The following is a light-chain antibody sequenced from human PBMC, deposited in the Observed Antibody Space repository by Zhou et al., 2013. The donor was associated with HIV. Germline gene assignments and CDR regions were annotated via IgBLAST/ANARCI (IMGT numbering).Light chain of an antibody. Sequence: EVVMTQSPSTLSVSPGERVTLSCRASQSVFSNLAWYQQKTGQAPSLLIYDTSNRATGIPARFSGSGSGTDFTLTISSLEPEDFAVYYCQHRSNWLTFGGGTKVEIK. CDR3: QHRSNWLT. V-gene: IGKV3-11*01. CDR2: DTS. CDR1: QSVFSN. J-gene: IGKJ4*01.